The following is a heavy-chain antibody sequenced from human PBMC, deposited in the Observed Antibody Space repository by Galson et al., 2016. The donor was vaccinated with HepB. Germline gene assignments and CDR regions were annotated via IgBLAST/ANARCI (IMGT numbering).Heavy chain of an antibody. Sequence: SVKVSCKASGDSFTDYYIHWLRQAPGQGLEWMGWINPDSGDTNYAQKFQGRVTMTRDTSISTAYMELSSLRSDDTAIYYCARRAVAGSKDICDYWGQGTLVTVSS. CDR3: ARRAVAGSKDICDY. V-gene: IGHV1-2*02. J-gene: IGHJ4*02. CDR1: GDSFTDYY. D-gene: IGHD6-19*01. CDR2: INPDSGDT.